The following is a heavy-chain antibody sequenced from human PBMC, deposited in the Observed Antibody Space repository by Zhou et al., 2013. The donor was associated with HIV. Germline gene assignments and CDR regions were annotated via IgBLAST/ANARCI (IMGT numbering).Heavy chain of an antibody. CDR2: IIPIFGTA. D-gene: IGHD3-3*01. CDR3: AMGVVISPNYYYYYMDV. J-gene: IGHJ6*03. CDR1: GGTFSSYA. V-gene: IGHV1-69*05. Sequence: QVQLVQSGAEVKKPGSSVKVSCKASGGTFSSYAISWVRQAPGQGLEWMGGIIPIFGTANYAQKFQGRVTITTDESTSTAYMELSSLRSEDTAVYYCAMGVVISPNYYYYYMDVWGKGTTVTVSS.